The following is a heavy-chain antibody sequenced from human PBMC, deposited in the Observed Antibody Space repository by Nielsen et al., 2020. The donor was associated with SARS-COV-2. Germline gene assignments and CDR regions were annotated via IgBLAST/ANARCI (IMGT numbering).Heavy chain of an antibody. V-gene: IGHV1-24*01. CDR3: ATATGSSGYEGPWYHFDF. D-gene: IGHD3-22*01. J-gene: IGHJ4*02. CDR1: GYTLTELS. Sequence: ASVKVSCKVSGYTLTELSMHWVRQAPGKGLEWMGGFDPEDGETIYSRNFQGRATMTEDTSTDTAYMELRSLRSDDTAVYYCATATGSSGYEGPWYHFDFWGQGTLVTVPS. CDR2: FDPEDGET.